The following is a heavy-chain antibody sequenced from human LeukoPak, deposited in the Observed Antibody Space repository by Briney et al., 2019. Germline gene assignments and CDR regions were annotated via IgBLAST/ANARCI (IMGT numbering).Heavy chain of an antibody. V-gene: IGHV1-46*01. D-gene: IGHD2-2*01. Sequence: ASVKVSCKASGYTFTSYYMHWVRQAPGQGLEWMGIINPSGGSTSYAQNFQGRFSITSDTSKSTTYMDLASLAPEDTAVYYCARVPVPAPRRGLYFDYWGQGTLITVSS. CDR3: ARVPVPAPRRGLYFDY. J-gene: IGHJ4*02. CDR1: GYTFTSYY. CDR2: INPSGGST.